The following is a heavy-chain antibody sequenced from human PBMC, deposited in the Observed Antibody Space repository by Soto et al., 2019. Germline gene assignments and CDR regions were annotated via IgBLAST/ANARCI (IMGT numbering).Heavy chain of an antibody. CDR3: ATTSQSYFDY. Sequence: EVQLVESGGGLVQPGGSLRLSCAASGFTFSSYAMYWVRQAPGKGLEYISAINSNGGSTYYPNSVKGRFTISRDNSKITLYLQMGSLRAEDMAVYYSATTSQSYFDYWGQGTLVTVSS. J-gene: IGHJ4*02. CDR2: INSNGGST. V-gene: IGHV3-64*01. CDR1: GFTFSSYA.